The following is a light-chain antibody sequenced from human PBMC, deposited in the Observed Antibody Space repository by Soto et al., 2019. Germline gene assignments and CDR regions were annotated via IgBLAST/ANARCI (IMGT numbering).Light chain of an antibody. CDR1: QNVAANY. V-gene: IGKV3-20*01. J-gene: IGKJ4*01. Sequence: ENLFTQSPGTPSFSPGEEASPSCRARQNVAANYLAWYQQKPGQAPRLLIYVASSRATGIPDRFSGSGSGTAFTLTISRLEPEDFAVYYCQQYGASPLTFGGGTKVDIK. CDR3: QQYGASPLT. CDR2: VAS.